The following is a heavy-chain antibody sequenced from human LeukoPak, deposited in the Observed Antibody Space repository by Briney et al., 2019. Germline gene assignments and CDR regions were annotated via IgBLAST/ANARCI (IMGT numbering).Heavy chain of an antibody. V-gene: IGHV1-69*04. J-gene: IGHJ5*02. CDR2: IIPILGIA. CDR3: ARDPERNWFDP. Sequence: SVKVSCKASGGTFSSYAISWVRQAPGQGLEWMGRIIPILGIANYAQKFQGRATITADKSTSTAYMELSSLRSEDTAVYYCARDPERNWFDPWGQGTLVTVSS. CDR1: GGTFSSYA. D-gene: IGHD1-14*01.